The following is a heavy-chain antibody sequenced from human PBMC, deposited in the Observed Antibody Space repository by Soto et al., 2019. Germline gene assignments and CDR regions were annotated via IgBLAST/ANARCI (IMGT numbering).Heavy chain of an antibody. CDR2: ISNSGIST. J-gene: IGHJ5*02. V-gene: IGHV3-23*01. D-gene: IGHD6-6*01. Sequence: SLRLSCAASGFTFSSYAMNWVRQAPGKGLEWVSAISNSGISTYYADSVKGRFTISRDNSKNTLYLQMNSLRAEDTAVYYCAKVVVNEGRWFDPWGQGTLVTVSS. CDR1: GFTFSSYA. CDR3: AKVVVNEGRWFDP.